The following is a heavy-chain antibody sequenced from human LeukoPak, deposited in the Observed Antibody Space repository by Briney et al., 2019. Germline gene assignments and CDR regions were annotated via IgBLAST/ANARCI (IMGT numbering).Heavy chain of an antibody. J-gene: IGHJ4*02. CDR1: GFRVTSNH. CDR2: IYTGGTT. Sequence: GGSLRLSCAASGFRVTSNHMNWVRQAPGKGLEWVSIIYTGGTTHYADSLNDRFTISRDDSINTLYLQMNSLRAEDTAVYYCARDSSSYYFDYWGQGTLVTVSS. CDR3: ARDSSSYYFDY. V-gene: IGHV3-66*01. D-gene: IGHD6-6*01.